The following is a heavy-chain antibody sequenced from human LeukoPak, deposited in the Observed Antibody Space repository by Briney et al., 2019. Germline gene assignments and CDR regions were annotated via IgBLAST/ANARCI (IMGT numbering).Heavy chain of an antibody. CDR3: ARRPVVPAAIGGADYYYGMDV. CDR2: IYYSGST. CDR1: GGSISSGDYY. V-gene: IGHV4-30-4*01. D-gene: IGHD2-2*01. J-gene: IGHJ6*02. Sequence: SETLSLTCTVSGGSISSGDYYWSWIRQPPGKGLEWIGYIYYSGSTYYNPSLKSRVTISVDTSKNQFSLKLSSVTAADTAVYYCARRPVVPAAIGGADYYYGMDVWGQGTTVTVSS.